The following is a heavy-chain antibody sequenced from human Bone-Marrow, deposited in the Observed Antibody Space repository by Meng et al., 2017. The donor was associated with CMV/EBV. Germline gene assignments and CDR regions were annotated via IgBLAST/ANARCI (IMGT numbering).Heavy chain of an antibody. J-gene: IGHJ5*02. D-gene: IGHD2-2*01. CDR1: GGSISSYY. CDR2: IYYSGST. Sequence: SETLSLTCTVSGGSISSYYWSWIRQPPGKGLEWIGYIYYSGSTNYNPSLKSRVTISVDTSKNQFSLKLSSVTAADTAVYYCARSPRIVVVPAAIFWFDPWGQGTRVTVSS. CDR3: ARSPRIVVVPAAIFWFDP. V-gene: IGHV4-59*12.